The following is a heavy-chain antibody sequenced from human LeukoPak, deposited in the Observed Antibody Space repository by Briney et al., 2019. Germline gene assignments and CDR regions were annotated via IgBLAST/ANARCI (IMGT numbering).Heavy chain of an antibody. Sequence: SETLSLTCTVSGYSISSGYYWGWIRQPPGKGLEWIGSIYHSGSTNYNPSLKSRVTISVDTSKNQFSLKLSSVTAADTAVYYCARDRYDYVWGSYRYKGGFDYWGQGTLVTVSS. V-gene: IGHV4-38-2*02. CDR2: IYHSGST. CDR3: ARDRYDYVWGSYRYKGGFDY. D-gene: IGHD3-16*02. CDR1: GYSISSGYY. J-gene: IGHJ4*02.